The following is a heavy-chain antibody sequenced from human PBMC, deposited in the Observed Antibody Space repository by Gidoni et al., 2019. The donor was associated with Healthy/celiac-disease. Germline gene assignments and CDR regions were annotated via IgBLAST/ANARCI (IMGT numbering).Heavy chain of an antibody. CDR3: ARSYPGTLERFDY. CDR2: IYSGGST. V-gene: IGHV3-53*01. D-gene: IGHD1-26*01. Sequence: EVQLVESGGGLIQPGGSLRLSGAASGFPVSGNYMSWVRQAPGKGLEWVSVIYSGGSTYYADSVKGRFTISRDNSKNTLYLQMNSLRAEDTAVYYCARSYPGTLERFDYWGQGTLVTVSS. J-gene: IGHJ4*02. CDR1: GFPVSGNY.